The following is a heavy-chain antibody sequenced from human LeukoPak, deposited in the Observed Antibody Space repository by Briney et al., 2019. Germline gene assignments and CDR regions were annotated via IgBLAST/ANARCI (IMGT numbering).Heavy chain of an antibody. D-gene: IGHD2-2*01. CDR1: GGSFSGYY. V-gene: IGHV4-34*01. CDR2: INHSGST. Sequence: PSETLSLTCAVYGGSFSGYYWSWIRQPPGKGLEWIGEINHSGSTNYNPSLESRVTISVDTSKNQFSLKLSSVTAADTAVYYCARYCSSTSCFSWYYGMDVWGKGTTVTVSS. CDR3: ARYCSSTSCFSWYYGMDV. J-gene: IGHJ6*04.